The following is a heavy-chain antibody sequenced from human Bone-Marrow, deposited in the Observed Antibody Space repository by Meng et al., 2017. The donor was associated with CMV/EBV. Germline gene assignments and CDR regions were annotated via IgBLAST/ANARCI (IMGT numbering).Heavy chain of an antibody. Sequence: SETLSLTCTVSGGSISSYYWSWIRQPPGKGLEWIGYIYYSGSTNYNPSLKSRVTISVDTSKNQFSLKLSSVTAADTAVYYCASGSYFDYWGQGTLVTGSS. J-gene: IGHJ4*02. D-gene: IGHD1-26*01. CDR1: GGSISSYY. CDR3: ASGSYFDY. CDR2: IYYSGST. V-gene: IGHV4-59*01.